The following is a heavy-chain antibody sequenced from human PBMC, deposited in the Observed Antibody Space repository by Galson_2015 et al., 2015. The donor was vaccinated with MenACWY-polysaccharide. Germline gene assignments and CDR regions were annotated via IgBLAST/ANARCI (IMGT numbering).Heavy chain of an antibody. CDR2: ISAHNGNT. D-gene: IGHD6-6*01. CDR3: ARDRTYSSSSGQGY. CDR1: GYTFTSYG. V-gene: IGHV1-18*01. Sequence: SVKVSCKASGYTFTSYGISWVRQAPGQGLEWMGWISAHNGNTNYAQKLQGRVTMTTDTSTSTAYMELRSLRSDDTAVYYCARDRTYSSSSGQGYWGQGTLVTVSS. J-gene: IGHJ4*02.